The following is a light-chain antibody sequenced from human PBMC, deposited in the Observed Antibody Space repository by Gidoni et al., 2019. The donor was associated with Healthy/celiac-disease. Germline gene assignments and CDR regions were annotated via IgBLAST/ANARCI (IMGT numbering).Light chain of an antibody. CDR1: SSNIGGGYD. Sequence: QSVLPQPPPASGAPGQRVTISCTGSSSNIGGGYDVQWYQQLPGTAPKLLIYGNSKRPSGVPDRFSGSKSGTSASLAITVLQAEDEAVYYCQSYDSSLSARVFGGGTKLTV. V-gene: IGLV1-40*01. CDR2: GNS. J-gene: IGLJ3*02. CDR3: QSYDSSLSARV.